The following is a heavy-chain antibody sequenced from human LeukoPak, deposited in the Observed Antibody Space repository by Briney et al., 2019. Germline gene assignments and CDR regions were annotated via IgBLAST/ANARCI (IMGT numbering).Heavy chain of an antibody. CDR1: GYSFTSYW. D-gene: IGHD6-6*01. J-gene: IGHJ5*02. CDR2: IYPGDSDT. Sequence: GESLKISCKGSGYSFTSYWIGWVRQMPGKGLEWMGTIYPGDSDTRYSPSFQGQVTISADKSISTAYLQWSSLKASDTAVYYCARREHSLSNWFDPWGQGTLVTVSS. CDR3: ARREHSLSNWFDP. V-gene: IGHV5-51*01.